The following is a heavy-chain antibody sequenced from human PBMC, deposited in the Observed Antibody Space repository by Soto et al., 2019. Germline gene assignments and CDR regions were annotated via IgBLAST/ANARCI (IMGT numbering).Heavy chain of an antibody. Sequence: VASVKVSCKASGYTFTSYDINWVRQATGQGLEWMGWMNPNSGNTGYAQKFQGRVTMTRNTSISTAYMELSSLRSEDTAVYYCARKRPIAARGHNWFDPWGQGTLVTVSS. CDR1: GYTFTSYD. D-gene: IGHD6-6*01. J-gene: IGHJ5*02. CDR3: ARKRPIAARGHNWFDP. V-gene: IGHV1-8*01. CDR2: MNPNSGNT.